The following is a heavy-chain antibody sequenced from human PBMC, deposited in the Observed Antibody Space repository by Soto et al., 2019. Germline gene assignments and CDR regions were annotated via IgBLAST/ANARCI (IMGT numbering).Heavy chain of an antibody. J-gene: IGHJ3*01. D-gene: IGHD6-19*01. V-gene: IGHV3-23*01. CDR1: GFTFSTYA. CDR3: AKSRAVADAFDF. CDR2: ITGSGSGSGINT. Sequence: EVRVLESGGGLVQPGGSLRLSCAASGFTFSTYAMSWVRQAPGKGLEWVSSITGSGSGSGINTYYADSVKGRFTISRDNSKNTLSLQMHSLRVDDTAVYYCAKSRAVADAFDFWGQGTMVTVSS.